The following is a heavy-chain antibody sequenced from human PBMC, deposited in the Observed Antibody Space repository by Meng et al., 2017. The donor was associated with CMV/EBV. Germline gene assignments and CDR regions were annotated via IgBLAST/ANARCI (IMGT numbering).Heavy chain of an antibody. CDR3: ARAAYYYDSSGYYDH. CDR1: GFTFSSYA. J-gene: IGHJ5*02. D-gene: IGHD3-22*01. V-gene: IGHV3-30*04. Sequence: GSLRLSCAASGFTFSSYAMHWVRQAPGKGLEWVAVISYDGSNKYYADSVKGRFTISRDNSKNTLYLQMNGLRAEDTAVYYCARAAYYYDSSGYYDHWGQGTLVTVSS. CDR2: ISYDGSNK.